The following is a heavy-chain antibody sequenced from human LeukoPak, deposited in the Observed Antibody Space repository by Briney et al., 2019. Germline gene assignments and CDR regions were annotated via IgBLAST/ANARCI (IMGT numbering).Heavy chain of an antibody. D-gene: IGHD6-19*01. Sequence: GASVKVSCKVSGYTLTELSMHWVRQAPGKGLEWMGGFDPEDGETIYAQKFQGRVTMTEDTSTDTAYMELSSLRSEDTALYYCATTPNRPDIGLAGYFSNWFDPWGQGTLVTVSS. J-gene: IGHJ5*02. CDR3: ATTPNRPDIGLAGYFSNWFDP. CDR1: GYTLTELS. CDR2: FDPEDGET. V-gene: IGHV1-24*01.